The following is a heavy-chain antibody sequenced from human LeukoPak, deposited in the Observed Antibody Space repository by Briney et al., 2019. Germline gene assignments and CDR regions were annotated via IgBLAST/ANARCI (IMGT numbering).Heavy chain of an antibody. CDR2: ITDSGGST. Sequence: GGSLRLSCAASGXTFSTFAMSWVRQAPGEGLEWVSAITDSGGSTYYADSVKGRFTISRDTSKNTLYLQMNSLRAEGTAIYYCAKADYSDYAFDYWGQGTLVTVSS. V-gene: IGHV3-23*01. J-gene: IGHJ4*02. CDR1: GXTFSTFA. D-gene: IGHD4-11*01. CDR3: AKADYSDYAFDY.